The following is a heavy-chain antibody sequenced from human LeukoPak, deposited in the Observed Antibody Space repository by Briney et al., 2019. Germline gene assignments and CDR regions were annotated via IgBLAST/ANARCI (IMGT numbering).Heavy chain of an antibody. V-gene: IGHV1-69*13. CDR2: IIPIFGTA. D-gene: IGHD1-14*01. CDR1: GGTSSSYA. CDR3: ARSQGGTEGENDAFDI. Sequence: SEKVSCKASGGTSSSYAISWVRQAPGQGLEWMGGIIPIFGTANYAQKFQGRVTITADESTSTAYMELSSLRSEDTAVYYCARSQGGTEGENDAFDIWGQGTMVTVSS. J-gene: IGHJ3*02.